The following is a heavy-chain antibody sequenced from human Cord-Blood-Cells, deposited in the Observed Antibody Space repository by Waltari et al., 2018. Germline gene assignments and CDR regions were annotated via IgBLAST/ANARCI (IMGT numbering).Heavy chain of an antibody. J-gene: IGHJ5*02. D-gene: IGHD3-3*01. CDR1: GGSISSYY. CDR2: IYYSGST. V-gene: IGHV4-59*01. CDR3: ARDHYDFWSGLNWFDP. Sequence: QVQLQESGPGLVKPSETLSLTCTASGGSISSYYWSWILQPPGKGLEWIGYIYYSGSTNYNPSLKSRVTISVDTSKNQFSLKLSSVTAADTAVYYCARDHYDFWSGLNWFDPWGQGTLVTVSS.